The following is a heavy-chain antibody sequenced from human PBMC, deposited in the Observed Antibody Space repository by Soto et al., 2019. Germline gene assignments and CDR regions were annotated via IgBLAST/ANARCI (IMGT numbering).Heavy chain of an antibody. CDR3: ARGVGDYDFWSGYYGWFYP. CDR2: IYYSGST. V-gene: IGHV4-31*03. J-gene: IGHJ5*02. Sequence: PSETLSLTCTVSGGSISSGGYYWSWIRQHPGKGLEWIGYIYYSGSTYYNPSLKSRVTISVDTSKNQFSLKLSSVTAADTAVYYCARGVGDYDFWSGYYGWFYPWGQGTLVTVSS. CDR1: GGSISSGGYY. D-gene: IGHD3-3*01.